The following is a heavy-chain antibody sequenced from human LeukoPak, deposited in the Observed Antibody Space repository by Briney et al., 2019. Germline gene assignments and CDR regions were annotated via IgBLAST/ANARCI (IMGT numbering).Heavy chain of an antibody. CDR1: GFTFSTYW. CDR2: INSDGSRT. V-gene: IGHV3-74*01. J-gene: IGHJ6*03. CDR3: ARSTTHSYYYYMDV. D-gene: IGHD1-1*01. Sequence: GGSLRLSCAASGFTFSTYWMHWVRQAPGKGLVWVSRINSDGSRTSYADSVKGRFTISRDNAKNTLYLQMNSLRAEDTAVYYCARSTTHSYYYYMDVWGKGTTVTISS.